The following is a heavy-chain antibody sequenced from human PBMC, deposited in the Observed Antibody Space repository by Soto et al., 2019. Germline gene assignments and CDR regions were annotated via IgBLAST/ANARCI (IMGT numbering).Heavy chain of an antibody. V-gene: IGHV4-39*01. CDR2: IYYSGST. D-gene: IGHD6-19*01. J-gene: IGHJ4*02. CDR1: GGSISSSSYY. CDR3: ARQGDESGRSRAPFDY. Sequence: QLQLQESGPGLVKPSETLSLTCTVSGGSISSSSYYWGWIRQPPGKGLEWIGSIYYSGSTYYNPSLRSRVTMSVDTSKHPSSRKLSSVTAADTAVYYCARQGDESGRSRAPFDYWGQGTLVTVSS.